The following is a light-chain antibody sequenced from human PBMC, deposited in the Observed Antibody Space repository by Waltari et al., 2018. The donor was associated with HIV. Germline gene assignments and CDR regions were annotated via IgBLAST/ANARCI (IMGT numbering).Light chain of an antibody. CDR2: YDN. V-gene: IGLV3-21*04. CDR3: QVWDSSSNHVV. CDR1: NIGGKS. J-gene: IGLJ3*02. Sequence: SYVLTQPPSVSVAPGKTARITCEGDNIGGKSVHWYQQKAGHAPVLVIYYDNDRPSGIPVRFSGCNSGNTATLTISGVEAGDEADDYCQVWDSSSNHVVFGGGTKLTAL.